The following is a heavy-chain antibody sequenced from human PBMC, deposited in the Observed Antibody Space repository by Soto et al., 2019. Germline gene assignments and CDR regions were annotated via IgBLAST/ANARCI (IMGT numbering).Heavy chain of an antibody. Sequence: QVQLQESGPGLVKPSQTLSLTCTVSGGSISSGNYYWSWIRQHPGKGLEWLGFIQYSGRTYYNPSLKSRITMSVDTSNNLFSLKLSSVIAADAAVYYCATHEHLPGCTYPDYWGQGTLVTVSS. CDR2: IQYSGRT. CDR3: ATHEHLPGCTYPDY. CDR1: GGSISSGNYY. D-gene: IGHD5-18*01. V-gene: IGHV4-31*03. J-gene: IGHJ4*02.